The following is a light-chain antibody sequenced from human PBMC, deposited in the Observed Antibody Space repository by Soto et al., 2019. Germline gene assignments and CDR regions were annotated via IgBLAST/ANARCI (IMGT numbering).Light chain of an antibody. CDR3: CSYAGKNFPFYV. J-gene: IGLJ1*01. V-gene: IGLV2-8*01. CDR2: EVS. Sequence: QSVLTQPPSASGSPGQSVTISCTGTSSDVGKYDYVSWFQHHPGKAPKLIIYEVSKRPSGVPDRFSGSKSGSTASLTISGLQAEDGADYFCCSYAGKNFPFYVFGTGTKVTVL. CDR1: SSDVGKYDY.